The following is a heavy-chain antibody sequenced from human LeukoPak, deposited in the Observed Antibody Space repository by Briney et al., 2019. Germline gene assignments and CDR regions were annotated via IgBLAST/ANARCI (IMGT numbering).Heavy chain of an antibody. V-gene: IGHV3-9*01. D-gene: IGHD3-3*01. CDR2: ISWNSGSI. Sequence: GGSLRLSCAASGFTFSRYWMHWVRQAPGKGLEWVSGISWNSGSIGYADSVKGRFTISRDNAKNSLYLQMNSLRAEDTALYYCAREEWLSPFDYWGQGTLVTVSS. J-gene: IGHJ4*02. CDR3: AREEWLSPFDY. CDR1: GFTFSRYW.